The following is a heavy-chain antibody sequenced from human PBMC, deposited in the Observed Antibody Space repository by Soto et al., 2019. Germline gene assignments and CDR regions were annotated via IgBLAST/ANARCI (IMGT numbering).Heavy chain of an antibody. CDR1: GFPFSSYS. CDR3: ADLYGYDAFDI. D-gene: IGHD2-8*01. J-gene: IGHJ3*02. CDR2: ISGSGGST. V-gene: IGHV3-23*01. Sequence: GGSLILSCGASGFPFSSYSMSWVRQAPGKGLEWVSAISGSGGSTYYADSVKGRFTISRDNSKNTLYLQMNSLRAEDTAVYYCADLYGYDAFDIWGQGTMVTVSS.